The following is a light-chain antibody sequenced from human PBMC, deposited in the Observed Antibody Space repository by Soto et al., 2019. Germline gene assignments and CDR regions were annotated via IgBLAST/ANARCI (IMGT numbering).Light chain of an antibody. Sequence: DIQLTQSPSSVSASVGDRVTITCRASQGLSSWLAWYQQKPGKAPKLLIYAASTLQSGVPSRFSGSGSGTDFTLTISSLQPEDFAPYYCQPANFFPITFGQGTRLEIK. CDR1: QGLSSW. CDR3: QPANFFPIT. J-gene: IGKJ5*01. V-gene: IGKV1D-12*01. CDR2: AAS.